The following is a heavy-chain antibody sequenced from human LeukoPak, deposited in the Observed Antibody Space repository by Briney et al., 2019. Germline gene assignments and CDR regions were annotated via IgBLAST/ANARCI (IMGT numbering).Heavy chain of an antibody. CDR2: ISYDGSTI. CDR3: AARAIFAFDY. V-gene: IGHV3-30*03. J-gene: IGHJ4*02. D-gene: IGHD3-3*01. Sequence: PGGSLRLSCAASGLTFSRCGMHWVRQAPGKGLEWVAIISYDGSTIYYADSVKGRSTISRDNSKNTQHLQMNSLRTEDTAVYHSAARAIFAFDYWGQGTLVTVSS. CDR1: GLTFSRCG.